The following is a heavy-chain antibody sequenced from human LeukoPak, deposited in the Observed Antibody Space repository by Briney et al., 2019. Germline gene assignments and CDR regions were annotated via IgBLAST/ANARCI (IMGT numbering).Heavy chain of an antibody. J-gene: IGHJ4*02. D-gene: IGHD4-17*01. CDR1: GGSLSGYY. Sequence: KASETLSLTCAVYGGSLSGYYWSWIRQPPGKGLEWIGEINHSGATNYNPSLKSRVTIAVDTSKNQFSLRLSSVTAADTAMYYCARGIYGVYYFDYWGQGTLPTVSS. CDR2: INHSGAT. V-gene: IGHV4-34*01. CDR3: ARGIYGVYYFDY.